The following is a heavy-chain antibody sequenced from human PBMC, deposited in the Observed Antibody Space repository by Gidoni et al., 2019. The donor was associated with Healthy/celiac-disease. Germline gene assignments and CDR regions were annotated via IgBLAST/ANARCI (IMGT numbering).Heavy chain of an antibody. CDR1: GCTVSSNY. V-gene: IGHV3-66*02. D-gene: IGHD3-9*01. CDR3: AREGTYYDILTGYDKKGYYGMDV. CDR2: IYSGGST. Sequence: EVQLVESGGGLVQPGGSLRLSCAASGCTVSSNYMSWVRQAPGKGLEWVSVIYSGGSTYYADSVKGRFTISRDNSKNTLYLQMNSLRAEDTAVYYCAREGTYYDILTGYDKKGYYGMDVWGQGTTVTVSS. J-gene: IGHJ6*02.